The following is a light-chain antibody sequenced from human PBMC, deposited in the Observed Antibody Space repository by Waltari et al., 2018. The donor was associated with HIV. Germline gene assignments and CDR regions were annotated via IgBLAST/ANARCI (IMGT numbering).Light chain of an antibody. J-gene: IGLJ2*01. CDR1: SSDVGRYVY. Sequence: QSALTQPPSAPGSPGQSVTISCTGTSSDVGRYVYVSCDQQHPGKAPKLLSYEVNKQPSGVPDRFSGSKSGNTASLTVSGLQAEDEAEYSCTSYAGINPVAFGGGTKLTVL. CDR3: TSYAGINPVA. CDR2: EVN. V-gene: IGLV2-8*01.